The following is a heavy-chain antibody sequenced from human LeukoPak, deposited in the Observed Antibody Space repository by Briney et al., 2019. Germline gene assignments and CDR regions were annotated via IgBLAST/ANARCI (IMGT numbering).Heavy chain of an antibody. CDR3: ARGTISGSRSFDP. CDR2: IRYDGSNK. J-gene: IGHJ5*02. Sequence: GGSLRLSCAASGFTFSSYGMHWVRQAPGKGLEWVAFIRYDGSNKYYADSVKGRFTISRDNSKNTLYLQMNSLRSDDTAVYYCARGTISGSRSFDPWGQGTLVTVSS. V-gene: IGHV3-30*02. D-gene: IGHD3-9*01. CDR1: GFTFSSYG.